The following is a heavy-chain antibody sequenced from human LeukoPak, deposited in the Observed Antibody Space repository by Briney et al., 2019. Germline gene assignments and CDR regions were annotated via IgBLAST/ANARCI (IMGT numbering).Heavy chain of an antibody. CDR2: IGTAGDT. CDR1: GFTFSSYD. J-gene: IGHJ4*02. V-gene: IGHV3-13*01. D-gene: IGHD3-10*01. Sequence: GGSLRLSCAASGFTFSSYDMHWVRQATGKGLEWVSAIGTAGDTYYPGSVKGRFTISRENAKNSLYLQMNSLRAGDTAVYYCARGAVRGVTKYYFDYWGQGTLVTASS. CDR3: ARGAVRGVTKYYFDY.